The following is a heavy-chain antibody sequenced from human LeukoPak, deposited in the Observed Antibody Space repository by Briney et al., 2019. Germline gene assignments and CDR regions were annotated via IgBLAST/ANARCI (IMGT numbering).Heavy chain of an antibody. J-gene: IGHJ4*02. V-gene: IGHV3-53*01. D-gene: IGHD3-22*01. CDR1: GFTVSSNY. CDR3: ARERGYYDSRGYYFDY. CDR2: IYSGGST. Sequence: GGSLRLSCAASGFTVSSNYMSWVRQAPGKGLEWVSVIYSGGSTYYADSVKGRFTISRDNSKNTLYLQMNSLRAEDTAVYYCARERGYYDSRGYYFDYWGQGTLVTVSS.